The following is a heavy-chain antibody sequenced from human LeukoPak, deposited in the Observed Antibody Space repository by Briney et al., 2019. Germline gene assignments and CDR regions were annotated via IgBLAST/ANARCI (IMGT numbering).Heavy chain of an antibody. CDR1: GFTFSSYW. CDR3: ASGSYGSGFYYFYYMDV. J-gene: IGHJ6*03. Sequence: GGSLRLSCAASGFTFSSYWMSWVRQAPGKGLEWVANIKQDGSEKYYVDSVKGRFTISRDNAKNSVSLQMNSLRAEDTAVYYCASGSYGSGFYYFYYMDVWGKGTTVTVSS. V-gene: IGHV3-7*01. CDR2: IKQDGSEK. D-gene: IGHD3-10*01.